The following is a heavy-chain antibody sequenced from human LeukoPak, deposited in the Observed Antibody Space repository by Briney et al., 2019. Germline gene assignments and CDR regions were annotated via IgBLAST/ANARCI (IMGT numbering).Heavy chain of an antibody. V-gene: IGHV1-8*01. CDR3: ARGSRYYYGSGSYLWFDP. CDR2: MNPNSGNT. Sequence: ASVKVSCKASGYTFTSYDINWVRQANGQGLEWMGWMNPNSGNTGYAQKFQGRVTMTRNTSISTAYMELSSLRSEDTAVYYCARGSRYYYGSGSYLWFDPWGQGTLVTVSS. CDR1: GYTFTSYD. J-gene: IGHJ5*02. D-gene: IGHD3-10*01.